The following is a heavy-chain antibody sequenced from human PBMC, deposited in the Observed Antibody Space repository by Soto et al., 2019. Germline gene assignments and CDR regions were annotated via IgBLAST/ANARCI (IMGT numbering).Heavy chain of an antibody. D-gene: IGHD6-19*01. CDR3: ARAPRIIAVPGTLNWFAP. V-gene: IGHV1-3*01. CDR1: GYTFTSYA. Sequence: QVQLVQSGAEVKKPGASVKVSCKASGYTFTSYAMHWVRQAPGQRLEWMGWINAGNGNTKYSQKFQGRVTITRDTSAGTAYMELSSLRSEDTAVYYCARAPRIIAVPGTLNWFAPWGEEAMVPAS. CDR2: INAGNGNT. J-gene: IGHJ5*02.